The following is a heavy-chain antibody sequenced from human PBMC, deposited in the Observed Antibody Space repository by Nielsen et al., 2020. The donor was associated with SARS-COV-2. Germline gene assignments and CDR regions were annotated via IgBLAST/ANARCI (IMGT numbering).Heavy chain of an antibody. Sequence: GGSLRLSCAASGFTFSSYAMSWVRQAPGKGLEWVSAISGSGGSTYYADSVKGRFTISRDNSKNTLYLQMNSLRAEDTAVYYCARVYDSSGEGYYYYGMDVWGQGTTVTVSS. V-gene: IGHV3-23*01. CDR2: ISGSGGST. CDR3: ARVYDSSGEGYYYYGMDV. D-gene: IGHD3-22*01. J-gene: IGHJ6*02. CDR1: GFTFSSYA.